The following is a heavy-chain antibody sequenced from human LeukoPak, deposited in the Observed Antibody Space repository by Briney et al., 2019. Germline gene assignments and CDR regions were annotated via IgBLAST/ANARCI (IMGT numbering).Heavy chain of an antibody. CDR3: AHKKPGSLAFDY. J-gene: IGHJ4*02. V-gene: IGHV2-5*02. D-gene: IGHD3-16*01. Sequence: SGPTLVKPTQTLTLTCTFSGFSLTTHGMGVAWVRQPPGRALEWLGLLYWDDDTRYSPSLKRSLTITRGTSRNQVVLTMSNMDPLDTGTYYCAHKKPGSLAFDYWGQGALVTVSS. CDR1: GFSLTTHGMG. CDR2: LYWDDDT.